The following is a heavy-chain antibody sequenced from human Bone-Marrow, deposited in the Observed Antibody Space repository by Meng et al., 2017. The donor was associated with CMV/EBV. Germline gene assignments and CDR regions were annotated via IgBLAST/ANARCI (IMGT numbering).Heavy chain of an antibody. J-gene: IGHJ3*02. Sequence: GESLKISCAASGFTFSSYSMNWVRQAPGKGLEWVSSISSSSSYIYYADSVKGRFTISRDNAKNSLYLQMNSLRAEDTAVYYCARVKAAAAKGADAFDIWGPG. V-gene: IGHV3-21*01. CDR2: ISSSSSYI. CDR1: GFTFSSYS. D-gene: IGHD6-13*01. CDR3: ARVKAAAAKGADAFDI.